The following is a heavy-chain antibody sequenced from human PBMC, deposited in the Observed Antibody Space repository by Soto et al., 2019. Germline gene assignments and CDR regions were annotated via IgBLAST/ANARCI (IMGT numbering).Heavy chain of an antibody. CDR2: IYYSGST. CDR3: ARGPYYDLIWNYYYMDV. D-gene: IGHD3-16*01. CDR1: GGSISGHY. V-gene: IGHV4-59*08. Sequence: QVQLQESGPGLVKPSETLSLSCNVSGGSISGHYWSWVRQTPGKGLEWIGYIYYSGSTNYNPSLMSRVTISVDTSKNRFSLRLTSVTAADTAVYYCARGPYYDLIWNYYYMDVWGKGTTVTVSS. J-gene: IGHJ6*03.